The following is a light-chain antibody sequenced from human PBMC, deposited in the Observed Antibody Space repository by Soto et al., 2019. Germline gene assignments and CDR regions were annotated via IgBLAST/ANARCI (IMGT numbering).Light chain of an antibody. Sequence: QSALTEPASVSRSPGQSITMSWTGPSSDVGGYNYVSWYQQHPGKAPKLMIYDVSNRPSGVSNRFSGSKSGNTASLTISGRQAEAAADYFCSSNTSNRTLYVFGTGTKVTV. V-gene: IGLV2-14*01. CDR3: SSNTSNRTLYV. CDR1: SSDVGGYNY. J-gene: IGLJ1*01. CDR2: DVS.